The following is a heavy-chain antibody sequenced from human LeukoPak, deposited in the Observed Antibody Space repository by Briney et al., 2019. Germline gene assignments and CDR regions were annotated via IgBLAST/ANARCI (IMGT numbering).Heavy chain of an antibody. CDR2: IYTSGST. Sequence: SKTLSLTCTVSGGSISSYYWSWIRQPAGKGLEWIGRIYTSGSTNYNPSLKSRVTMSVDTSKNQFSLKLNSVTAADTAVYYCARDRAVAGSLHYYYYMDVWGKGTTVTISS. CDR1: GGSISSYY. V-gene: IGHV4-4*07. J-gene: IGHJ6*03. CDR3: ARDRAVAGSLHYYYYMDV. D-gene: IGHD6-19*01.